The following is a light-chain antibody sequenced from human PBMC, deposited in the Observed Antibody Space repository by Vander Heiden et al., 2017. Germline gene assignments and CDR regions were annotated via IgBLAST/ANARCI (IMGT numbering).Light chain of an antibody. CDR3: SSYTSSSTLGVV. J-gene: IGLJ2*01. CDR1: SSDVGGSNY. CDR2: DVS. V-gene: IGLV2-14*01. Sequence: QSALTHPASVSGSPGQSITTSCTGTSSDVGGSNYVSWYHPHPGKAPKLMLYDVSNRQSGVSNRFSCSKSGNTASLTISGLQAEDESAYYCSSYTSSSTLGVVFGGGTKLTVL.